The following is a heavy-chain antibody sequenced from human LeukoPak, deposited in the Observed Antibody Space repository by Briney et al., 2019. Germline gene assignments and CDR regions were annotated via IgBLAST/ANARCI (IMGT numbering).Heavy chain of an antibody. CDR1: GGSFRDSH. Sequence: PSETLSLTCAVYGGSFRDSHWSWIRQPPGKGLEWIGYIYYSGSTNYNPSLKSRVTISVDTSKNQFSLKLSSVTAADTAVYYCARDRFCGGDCYDYWGQGTLVTVSS. V-gene: IGHV4-59*01. J-gene: IGHJ4*02. CDR2: IYYSGST. CDR3: ARDRFCGGDCYDY. D-gene: IGHD2-21*01.